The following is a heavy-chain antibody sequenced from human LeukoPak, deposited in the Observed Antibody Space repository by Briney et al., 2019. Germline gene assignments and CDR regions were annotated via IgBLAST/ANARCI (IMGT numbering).Heavy chain of an antibody. V-gene: IGHV4-34*01. J-gene: IGHJ4*02. CDR3: ARGLSTVTTAFGY. CDR1: GGSFSGYH. Sequence: SETLSLTCAVYGGSFSGYHWSWIRQPPGKGLEWIGEINHSGSTNYNPSLKSRVTISVDTSKNQFSLKLSSVTAADTAVYYCARGLSTVTTAFGYWGQGTLVTVSS. CDR2: INHSGST. D-gene: IGHD4-17*01.